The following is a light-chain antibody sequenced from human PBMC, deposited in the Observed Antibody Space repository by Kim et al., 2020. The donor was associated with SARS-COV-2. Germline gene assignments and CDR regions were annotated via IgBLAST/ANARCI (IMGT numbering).Light chain of an antibody. CDR2: DVT. CDR3: CSYAGSYIHYV. CDR1: SSDVGGYNY. Sequence: QSAPTQARSVSGSPGQSVTISCTGTSSDVGGYNYVSWYQQEPGKAPKLMIYDVTKRPSGVPDRLSGSKSGNTASLTISGLQAEDEADYYCCSYAGSYIHYVFGTGTKVTVL. V-gene: IGLV2-11*01. J-gene: IGLJ1*01.